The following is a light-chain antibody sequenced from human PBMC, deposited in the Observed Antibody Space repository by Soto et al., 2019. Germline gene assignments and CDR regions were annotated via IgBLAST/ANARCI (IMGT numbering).Light chain of an antibody. V-gene: IGKV3-11*01. CDR1: QSVSSY. J-gene: IGKJ4*01. Sequence: EIVLTQSPATLSLSPGERATLSCRASQSVSSYLAWYQQKPGQAPRLLIYDASNRATGIPARFSGSGSGTDFTLTISSLEPEDFAVYYCQQRSNWVSFGG. CDR2: DAS. CDR3: QQRSNWVS.